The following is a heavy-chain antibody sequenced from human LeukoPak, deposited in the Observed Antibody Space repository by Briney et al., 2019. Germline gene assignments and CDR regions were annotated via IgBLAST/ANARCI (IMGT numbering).Heavy chain of an antibody. V-gene: IGHV1-2*02. CDR3: VRSPIGASAY. CDR2: ISPNNGDT. J-gene: IGHJ4*02. D-gene: IGHD3-10*01. CDR1: GYTFTDSY. Sequence: GASVKVSCKPSGYTFTDSYIHWVRQAPGVGLQWMGWISPNNGDTKYAEDFQDRVTMTRDTSISTAYMELTGLTPDDTAVYYCVRSPIGASAYWGRGTLVTASS.